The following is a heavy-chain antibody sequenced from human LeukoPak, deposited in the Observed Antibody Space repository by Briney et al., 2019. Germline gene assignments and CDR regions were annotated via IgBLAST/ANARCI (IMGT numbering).Heavy chain of an antibody. V-gene: IGHV3-30*18. D-gene: IGHD1-26*01. J-gene: IGHJ6*02. Sequence: PGGSLRLSCAASGFTFSSYGMHWVRQAPGKGLEWVAVISYDGSTKYNADFEKGRFTISRDNSKNTLHMQMNSLRAEDTAVYYCAKDHGWERLKDYYYGMDVWGQGTTVTVSS. CDR1: GFTFSSYG. CDR3: AKDHGWERLKDYYYGMDV. CDR2: ISYDGSTK.